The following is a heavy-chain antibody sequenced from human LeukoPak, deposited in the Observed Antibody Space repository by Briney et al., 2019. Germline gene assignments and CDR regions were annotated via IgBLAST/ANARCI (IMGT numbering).Heavy chain of an antibody. CDR3: AKLEQQAWYFDY. CDR2: ISGSGGST. V-gene: IGHV3-23*01. CDR1: GFTFSSYA. Sequence: GGSLRLSCAASGFTFSSYAMSWVRQAPGKGLEWVSAISGSGGSTYYADSVKGRFTISRDNSKNTLYLQMNSLRAEDTAEYYCAKLEQQAWYFDYWGQGTLVTVSS. J-gene: IGHJ4*02. D-gene: IGHD6-13*01.